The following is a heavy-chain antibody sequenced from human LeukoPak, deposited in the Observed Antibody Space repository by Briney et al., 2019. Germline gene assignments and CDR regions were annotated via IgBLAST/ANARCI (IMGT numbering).Heavy chain of an antibody. Sequence: GGSLRLSCAASRFAFSSYSMNWVRQAPGKGLEWVSSISSSSSYIYYADSVKGRFTISRDNAKNSLYLQMNSLRAEDTAVYYCARDRVAGRPGFDPWGQGTLVTVSS. V-gene: IGHV3-21*01. CDR3: ARDRVAGRPGFDP. CDR1: RFAFSSYS. D-gene: IGHD6-19*01. CDR2: ISSSSSYI. J-gene: IGHJ5*02.